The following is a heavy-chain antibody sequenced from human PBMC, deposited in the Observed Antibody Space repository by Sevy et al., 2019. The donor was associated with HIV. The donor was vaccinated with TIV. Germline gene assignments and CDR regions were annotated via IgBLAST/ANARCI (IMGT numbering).Heavy chain of an antibody. CDR2: IKSNKDGGST. Sequence: GGSLRLSCSTSGFTFRSAWMNWVRQAPGRGPEWVGRIKSNKDGGSTEFAAPVKGRFGISRDDSRNMIFLQMNSLKMEDTGVYYCTTYDVSGYYWAMFDFWGQGTLVTVSS. CDR1: GFTFRSAW. D-gene: IGHD3-22*01. J-gene: IGHJ4*02. CDR3: TTYDVSGYYWAMFDF. V-gene: IGHV3-15*01.